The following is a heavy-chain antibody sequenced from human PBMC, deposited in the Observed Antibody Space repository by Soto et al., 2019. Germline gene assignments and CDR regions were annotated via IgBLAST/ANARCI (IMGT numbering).Heavy chain of an antibody. CDR3: ARGLITGSHYSGGWYYFDS. J-gene: IGHJ4*02. Sequence: ASETLSLTCAVYGGSFSGYYWSWIRQPPGKGLEWIGEINHSGSAYYNPSLKSRVTISVHTSNSQFSLELSSVTAADTAVYYCARGLITGSHYSGGWYYFDSWGQGTQVTVSS. V-gene: IGHV4-34*01. CDR2: INHSGSA. CDR1: GGSFSGYY. D-gene: IGHD6-19*01.